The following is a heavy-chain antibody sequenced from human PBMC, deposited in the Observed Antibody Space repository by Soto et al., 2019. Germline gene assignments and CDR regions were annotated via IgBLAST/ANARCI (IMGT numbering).Heavy chain of an antibody. D-gene: IGHD3-22*01. CDR2: ISAYNGNT. V-gene: IGHV1-18*01. CDR3: AREREYYDSSGYHGSYFDY. J-gene: IGHJ4*02. Sequence: ASVKVSCKASGYTFTSYGISWVRQAPGQGLEWMGWISAYNGNTNYAQKLQGRVTMTTDTSTSTAYMELRSPRSDDTAVYYCAREREYYDSSGYHGSYFDYWGQGTLVTVSS. CDR1: GYTFTSYG.